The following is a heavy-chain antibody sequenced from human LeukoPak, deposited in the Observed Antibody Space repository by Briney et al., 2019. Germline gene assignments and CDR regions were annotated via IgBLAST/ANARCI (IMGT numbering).Heavy chain of an antibody. CDR1: GFTFSSYA. J-gene: IGHJ6*03. V-gene: IGHV3-23*01. CDR3: AKDKVSGYDLRDYYYMDV. Sequence: GGSLRLSCAASGFTFSSYAMSWVRQAPGKGLEWVSAISGSGGSTYYADSVKGRFTISRENSKNTLYLLMNSLRAEDTAVYYCAKDKVSGYDLRDYYYMDVWGKGTTVTVSS. D-gene: IGHD5-12*01. CDR2: ISGSGGST.